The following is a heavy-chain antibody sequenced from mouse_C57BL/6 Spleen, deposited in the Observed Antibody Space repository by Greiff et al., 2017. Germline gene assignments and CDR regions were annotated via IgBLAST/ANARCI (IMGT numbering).Heavy chain of an antibody. CDR1: GYSFTGYY. CDR2: INPSTGGT. V-gene: IGHV1-42*01. J-gene: IGHJ2*01. D-gene: IGHD1-1*01. Sequence: EVKLVESGPELVKPGASVKISCKASGYSFTGYYMNWVKQSPEKSLEWIGEINPSTGGTTYNQKFKAKATLTVDKSSSTAYMQLKSLTSEDSAVYYCARGYGSSYELDYWGQGTTLTVSS. CDR3: ARGYGSSYELDY.